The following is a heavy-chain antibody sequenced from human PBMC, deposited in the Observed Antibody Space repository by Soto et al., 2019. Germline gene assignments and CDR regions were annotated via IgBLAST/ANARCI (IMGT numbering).Heavy chain of an antibody. V-gene: IGHV1-8*01. D-gene: IGHD3-16*01. J-gene: IGHJ6*02. CDR2: MNPNSGNT. CDR1: GNTFTSNE. Sequence: QVQLVQSGAEVKKPGASVKVSCKASGNTFTSNEINWVRQATGQGLEWMGWMNPNSGNTGYAQKFQDRVTMTRNTSIGTAYMELSSLRSEDPAVYYCARVRGGDYGMDVWGQGTTVTVSS. CDR3: ARVRGGDYGMDV.